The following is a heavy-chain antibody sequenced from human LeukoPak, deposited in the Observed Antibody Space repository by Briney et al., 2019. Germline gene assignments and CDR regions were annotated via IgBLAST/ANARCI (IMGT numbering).Heavy chain of an antibody. D-gene: IGHD6-13*01. CDR2: VSITGGST. CDR3: AKGGSSWSRNWFDP. Sequence: GGSLRLSCAASGFTFSSYAMNWVRQAPGKGLEWVSTVSITGGSTYYADSVKGRFTISRDNSNNMLYLQINSLRAEDTALYYCAKGGSSWSRNWFDPWGQGTLVTAS. J-gene: IGHJ5*02. CDR1: GFTFSSYA. V-gene: IGHV3-23*01.